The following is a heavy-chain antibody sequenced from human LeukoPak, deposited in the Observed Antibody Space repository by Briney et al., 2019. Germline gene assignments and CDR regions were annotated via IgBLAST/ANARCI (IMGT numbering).Heavy chain of an antibody. J-gene: IGHJ5*02. Sequence: GGSLRLSCAASGFTFNTYGMSWVRQAPGKGLEWVSGISGSGGSTFYVDSVKGRFIISRDNSRNTLYLQMHSLRVEDTAVYYCAKDRPYISSWYGCSTPWGQGTLVTVSS. CDR3: AKDRPYISSWYGCSTP. CDR1: GFTFNTYG. D-gene: IGHD6-13*01. CDR2: ISGSGGST. V-gene: IGHV3-23*01.